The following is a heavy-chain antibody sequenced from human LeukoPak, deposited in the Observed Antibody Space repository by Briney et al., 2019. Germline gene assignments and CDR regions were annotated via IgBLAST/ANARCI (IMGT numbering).Heavy chain of an antibody. Sequence: ASVKVSCKTSGYTFTGYYMHWVRQAPGQGLEWMGWINPNSGGTNYAQKFQGRVTMTRDTSISTAYMELSRLRSDDTAVYYCARGKYSSGLIDYWGQGTLDTVSS. V-gene: IGHV1-2*02. J-gene: IGHJ4*02. CDR2: INPNSGGT. CDR1: GYTFTGYY. CDR3: ARGKYSSGLIDY. D-gene: IGHD6-19*01.